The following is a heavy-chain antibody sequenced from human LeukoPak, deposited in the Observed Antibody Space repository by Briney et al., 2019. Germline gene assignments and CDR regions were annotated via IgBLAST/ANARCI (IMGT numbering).Heavy chain of an antibody. D-gene: IGHD6-13*01. CDR2: IIPIFGTA. V-gene: IGHV1-69*06. Sequence: SVKVSCKASGGTFSSYAISWVRQAPGQGLEWMGGIIPIFGTANYAQKFQGRVAITADKSTSTAYMELSSLRSEDTAVYYCARGGYSAGSWYLFHYFDYWGQGTLVTVSS. J-gene: IGHJ4*02. CDR1: GGTFSSYA. CDR3: ARGGYSAGSWYLFHYFDY.